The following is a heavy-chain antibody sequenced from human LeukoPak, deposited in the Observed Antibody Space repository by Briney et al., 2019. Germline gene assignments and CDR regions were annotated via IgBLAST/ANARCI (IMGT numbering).Heavy chain of an antibody. CDR2: IRYDGSNK. V-gene: IGHV3-30*02. CDR1: GFTFSSYG. D-gene: IGHD6-13*01. Sequence: GGSLRLSRAASGFTFSSYGMHWVRQAPGKGLEWVAFIRYDGSNKYYADSVKGRFTISRDNSKNTLYLQMNSLRAEDTAVYYCAKPYSSSYYFDYWGQGTPVTVSS. J-gene: IGHJ4*02. CDR3: AKPYSSSYYFDY.